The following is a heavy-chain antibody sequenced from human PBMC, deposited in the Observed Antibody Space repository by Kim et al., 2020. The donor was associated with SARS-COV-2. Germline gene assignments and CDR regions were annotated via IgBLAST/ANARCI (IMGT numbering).Heavy chain of an antibody. CDR2: IRTKAYGGTT. J-gene: IGHJ6*02. Sequence: GGSLRLSCTTSGFTFGDYAMSWVRQAPGKGLEWVGFIRTKAYGGTTEYAASVKGRFTISRDDSKRIAYLQMNSLKTEDTAVYYCTRDPASRFLEWLSDYSYYAMDVWGQGTTVTVSS. CDR1: GFTFGDYA. D-gene: IGHD3-3*01. CDR3: TRDPASRFLEWLSDYSYYAMDV. V-gene: IGHV3-49*04.